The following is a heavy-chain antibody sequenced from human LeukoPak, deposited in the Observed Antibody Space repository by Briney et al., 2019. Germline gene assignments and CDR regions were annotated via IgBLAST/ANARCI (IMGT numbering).Heavy chain of an antibody. Sequence: GASVKVSCKASGYTFTDYYMHWVRQAPGQGLEWMGWINPNSGGTNYAQKFQGRVTMTRDTSISTAYMELSRLRSDDTAVYYCARVRERLGWFDPWGQGTLVTVSS. D-gene: IGHD1-26*01. V-gene: IGHV1-2*02. CDR3: ARVRERLGWFDP. CDR2: INPNSGGT. J-gene: IGHJ5*02. CDR1: GYTFTDYY.